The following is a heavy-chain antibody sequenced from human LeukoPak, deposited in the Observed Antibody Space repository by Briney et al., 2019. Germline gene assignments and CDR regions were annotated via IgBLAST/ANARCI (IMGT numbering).Heavy chain of an antibody. CDR2: ISGSGGST. D-gene: IGHD3-9*01. J-gene: IGHJ6*02. CDR3: ARDLDILTGYYSIHYFYGMDV. Sequence: GGSLRLSCAASGFTFSSYAMTWVRQAPGKGLEWVSTISGSGGSTFYADSVKGRFTISRDNAKNSLYLQMNSLRAEDTAVYYCARDLDILTGYYSIHYFYGMDVWGQGTTVTVSS. V-gene: IGHV3-23*01. CDR1: GFTFSSYA.